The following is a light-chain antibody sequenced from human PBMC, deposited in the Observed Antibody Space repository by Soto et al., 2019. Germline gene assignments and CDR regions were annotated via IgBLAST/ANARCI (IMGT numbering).Light chain of an antibody. Sequence: EIVLTQSPGTLSLSPGERATLSCRASQSVSSSYLAWYQQKPGQAPRLLIYGASSRATGIPDRFSGSGSGTYFTRTISRLEPEDFAAYYCQQYGSSPITFGKGTRLEIK. J-gene: IGKJ5*01. CDR3: QQYGSSPIT. V-gene: IGKV3-20*01. CDR2: GAS. CDR1: QSVSSSY.